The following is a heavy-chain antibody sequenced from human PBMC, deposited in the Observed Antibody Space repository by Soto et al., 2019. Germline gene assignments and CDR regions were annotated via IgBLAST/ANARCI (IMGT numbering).Heavy chain of an antibody. CDR3: ARVKGGYYYDSSGYYYYYYYGMDV. V-gene: IGHV1-46*01. J-gene: IGHJ6*02. Sequence: QVQLMQSGAEVKKPGASVKVSCKASGYTFTSYYMHWVRQAPGQGLEWMGIINPSGGSTSYAQKFQGRVTMTRDTSTSTVYMELSSLRSEDTAVYYCARVKGGYYYDSSGYYYYYYYGMDVWGQGTTVTVSS. CDR2: INPSGGST. D-gene: IGHD3-22*01. CDR1: GYTFTSYY.